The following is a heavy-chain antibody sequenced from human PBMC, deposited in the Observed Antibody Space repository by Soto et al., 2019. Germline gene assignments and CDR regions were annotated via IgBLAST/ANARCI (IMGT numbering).Heavy chain of an antibody. CDR1: GFSFSSHG. J-gene: IGHJ4*02. V-gene: IGHV3-33*01. D-gene: IGHD6-13*01. CDR2: IWHDGSNK. Sequence: ESGGGAVQPGRSLRLSCAASGFSFSSHGMHWVRQAPGKGLEWVAVIWHDGSNKYYADSVKGRFTISRDNSKNMLYLQMNSLRAEDTAVYYCARYSSSWDFWGQGTLVTVSS. CDR3: ARYSSSWDF.